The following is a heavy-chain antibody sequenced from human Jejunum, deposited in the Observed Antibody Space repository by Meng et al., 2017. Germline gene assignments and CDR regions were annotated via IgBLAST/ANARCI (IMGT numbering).Heavy chain of an antibody. CDR3: ASSIAAVVGYYFDY. CDR2: VYYSGSA. V-gene: IGHV4-31*03. Sequence: QVRLPEAGPGLVKPSQTLSLTCTVSGGSFGSGGYYWSWIRQHPERGLEWIGYVYYSGSAYYNPSLKSRVAISVDTSKNQFSLKLTSVTAADTAVYYCASSIAAVVGYYFDYWGQGTLVTVSS. J-gene: IGHJ4*02. CDR1: GGSFGSGGYY. D-gene: IGHD6-13*01.